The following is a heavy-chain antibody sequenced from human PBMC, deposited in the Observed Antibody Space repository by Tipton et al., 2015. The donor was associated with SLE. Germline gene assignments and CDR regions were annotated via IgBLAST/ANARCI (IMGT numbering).Heavy chain of an antibody. CDR2: VYYSGYT. D-gene: IGHD4/OR15-4a*01. V-gene: IGHV4-61*08. CDR3: ARLTSASWFDP. CDR1: GGSISSGGYY. Sequence: TLSLTCTVSGGSISSGGYYWSWIRKSPGKGLEWIGYVYYSGYTNYNPSLKSRVTISVDTSKNQFSLKVTSVTAADTAVYYCARLTSASWFDPWGQGTLVTVSS. J-gene: IGHJ5*02.